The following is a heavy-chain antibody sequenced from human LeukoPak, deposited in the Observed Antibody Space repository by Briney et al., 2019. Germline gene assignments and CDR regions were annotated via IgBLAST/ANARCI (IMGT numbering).Heavy chain of an antibody. CDR3: TRDSGTYNWLDP. V-gene: IGHV3-73*01. J-gene: IGHJ5*02. Sequence: GGSLRLSCAASGFTFSGSAIHWVRQCSGKGLEWVGHIDKKDNFYATTSAASVTGRFTISRDDSKNTAYPQMNSLKTEDTALYYCTRDSGTYNWLDPWGQGTLVTVSS. CDR1: GFTFSGSA. CDR2: IDKKDNFYAT. D-gene: IGHD1-26*01.